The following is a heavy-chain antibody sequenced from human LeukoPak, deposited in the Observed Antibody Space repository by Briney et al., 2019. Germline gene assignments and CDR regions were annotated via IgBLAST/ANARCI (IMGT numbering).Heavy chain of an antibody. D-gene: IGHD5-18*01. CDR2: IYYSGST. CDR1: GGSISSYY. J-gene: IGHJ5*02. Sequence: SETLSLTCTVSGGSISSYYWSWIRQPPGKGLEWIGYIYYSGSTNYNPSLKSRVTISVDTSKNQFSLKLSSVTAADTAVYYCARDSDTAMVTRNWFDPWGQGTLVTVSS. CDR3: ARDSDTAMVTRNWFDP. V-gene: IGHV4-59*01.